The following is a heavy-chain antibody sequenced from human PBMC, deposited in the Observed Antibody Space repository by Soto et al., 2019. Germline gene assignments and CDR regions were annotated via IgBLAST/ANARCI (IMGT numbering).Heavy chain of an antibody. D-gene: IGHD2-15*01. Sequence: PGESLRLSCAASGFTFRSYGMHWVRQAPGKGLEWLAVISNDGTNKYLADSVKGRLTLSRDNSRNTLSLEINNLRPEDTAVYYCGKDTLDCSGGDCPLYYYYGMDVWGQGTTVTVSS. CDR3: GKDTLDCSGGDCPLYYYYGMDV. J-gene: IGHJ6*02. CDR2: ISNDGTNK. V-gene: IGHV3-30*18. CDR1: GFTFRSYG.